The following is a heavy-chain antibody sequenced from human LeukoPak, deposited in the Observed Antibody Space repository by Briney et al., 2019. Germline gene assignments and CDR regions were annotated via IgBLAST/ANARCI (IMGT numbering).Heavy chain of an antibody. V-gene: IGHV3-74*01. CDR2: INSDESST. D-gene: IGHD3-10*01. CDR1: GFTFSNYW. J-gene: IGHJ6*03. Sequence: PGGSLRLSCAASGFTFSNYWMHWGRQAPGKGLVWVSRINSDESSTSYADSAKGRFTTSRDNAKNTLYLQMNSLRAEDTAVYYCARGYNYGPGYMDVWGKGTTVTVSS. CDR3: ARGYNYGPGYMDV.